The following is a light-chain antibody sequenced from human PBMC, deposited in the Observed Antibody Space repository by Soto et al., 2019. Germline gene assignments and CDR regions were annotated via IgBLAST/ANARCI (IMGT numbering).Light chain of an antibody. J-gene: IGLJ3*02. CDR1: SSDLGSYNL. Sequence: QSALTQPASVSGSPGQSLTISCTGTSSDLGSYNLVSWYQQHPGKAPKLMIYEVNKRPSGVSNRFSASKSGNTASLTISWLQAEDEADYYCCSYAGSSTSWVFGGGTKLTVL. V-gene: IGLV2-23*02. CDR3: CSYAGSSTSWV. CDR2: EVN.